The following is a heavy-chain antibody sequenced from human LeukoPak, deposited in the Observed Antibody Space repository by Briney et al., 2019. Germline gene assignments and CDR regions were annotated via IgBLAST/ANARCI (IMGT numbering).Heavy chain of an antibody. CDR3: ARSYGGNSVNAFDI. V-gene: IGHV4-39*01. D-gene: IGHD4-23*01. CDR2: VSDSGRT. CDR1: GGSISSSSYY. J-gene: IGHJ3*02. Sequence: SGTLSLTCTVSGGSISSSSYYWGWIRQPPGKGLEWIGSVSDSGRTYYNPSLKSRVTISVDTSKNQFSLKLSSVTAADTAVCYCARSYGGNSVNAFDIWGQGTMVTVSS.